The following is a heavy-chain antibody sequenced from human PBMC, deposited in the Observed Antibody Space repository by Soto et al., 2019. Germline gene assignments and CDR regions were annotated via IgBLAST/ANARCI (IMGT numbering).Heavy chain of an antibody. V-gene: IGHV5-51*01. CDR1: GYSFTSYW. Sequence: GESLKISCKGSGYSFTSYWIAWVRQVPGKGLELMGVIYPGDSDVRYSPSFQGQVTISADKSISTAYLQWSSLKASDTAMYYCARPGDGYNFDAFDIWGQGTMVTVSS. D-gene: IGHD5-12*01. CDR2: IYPGDSDV. CDR3: ARPGDGYNFDAFDI. J-gene: IGHJ3*02.